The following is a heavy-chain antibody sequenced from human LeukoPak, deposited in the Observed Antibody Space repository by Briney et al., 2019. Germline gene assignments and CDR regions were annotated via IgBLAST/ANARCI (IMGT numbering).Heavy chain of an antibody. CDR3: AGSSNWRSEGSFDY. V-gene: IGHV4-39*07. CDR1: GVSISSSTYY. J-gene: IGHJ4*02. Sequence: SETLSLTCTVSGVSISSSTYYRGWIRQPPGNGLEWIGFIYYSGSTYYNPSLKSRVTISVDTSKNQFSLKLSSVTAADTAVYYCAGSSNWRSEGSFDYWGQGTLVTVSS. CDR2: IYYSGST. D-gene: IGHD1-20*01.